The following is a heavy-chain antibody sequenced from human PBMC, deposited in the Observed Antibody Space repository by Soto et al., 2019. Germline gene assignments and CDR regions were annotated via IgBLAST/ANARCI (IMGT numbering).Heavy chain of an antibody. J-gene: IGHJ4*03. CDR2: IYHSGST. CDR1: GGSISSSYW. V-gene: IGHV4-4*02. CDR3: SIKIHHTACYLDY. Sequence: PSETLSLTCVVSGGSISSSYWWTWVRQSPGTGLEWIGEIYHSGSTNYNPSLKSRVTISLDNSKSQFSLNLNSVTAADTAVYYCSIKIHHTACYLDYRGQGPFVTVSS. D-gene: IGHD2-21*02.